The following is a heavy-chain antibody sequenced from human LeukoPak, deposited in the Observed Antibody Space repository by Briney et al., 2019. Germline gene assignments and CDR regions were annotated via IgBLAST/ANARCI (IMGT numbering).Heavy chain of an antibody. V-gene: IGHV3-30-3*01. CDR3: ARAHRPYCSSTSCLLDY. CDR2: ISYDGSNK. J-gene: IGHJ4*02. CDR1: GFTFSSYA. D-gene: IGHD2-2*01. Sequence: GRSLRLSCAASGFTFSSYAMHWVRQAPGKGLEWVAVISYDGSNKYYADSVKGRFTISRDNSKNTLYLQMNSLRAEDTAVYYCARAHRPYCSSTSCLLDYWGQGTLVTVSS.